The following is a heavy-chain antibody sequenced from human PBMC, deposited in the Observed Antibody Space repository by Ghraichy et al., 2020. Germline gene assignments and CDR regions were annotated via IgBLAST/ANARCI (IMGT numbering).Heavy chain of an antibody. CDR3: ASQQQGAAADIYSVDP. D-gene: IGHD6-13*01. V-gene: IGHV1-2*02. CDR2: INPNSGGT. Sequence: ASVKVSCKASGYTFTGYYMHWVRQAPGQGLEWMGWINPNSGGTNYAQKFQGRVTMTRDTSISTAYMELSRLRSDDTAVYYCASQQQGAAADIYSVDPWGQGTLVTVSS. J-gene: IGHJ5*02. CDR1: GYTFTGYY.